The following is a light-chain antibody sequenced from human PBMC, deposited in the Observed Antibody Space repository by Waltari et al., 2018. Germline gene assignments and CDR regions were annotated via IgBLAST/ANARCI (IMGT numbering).Light chain of an antibody. CDR2: EVS. Sequence: QSALTQPPSASGSPGQSVTISCPGTSSDVGGYNYVSWYKQHPGKAPKLMIYEVSKRPSGVPDRFSGSKSGNTASLTVSGLQAEDEADYYCSSYAGTDVVFGGGTKLTVL. J-gene: IGLJ2*01. V-gene: IGLV2-8*01. CDR3: SSYAGTDVV. CDR1: SSDVGGYNY.